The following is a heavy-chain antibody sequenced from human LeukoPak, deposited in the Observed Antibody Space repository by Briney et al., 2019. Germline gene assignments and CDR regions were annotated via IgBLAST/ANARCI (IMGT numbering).Heavy chain of an antibody. CDR3: ARVRVATTGRYDALNL. Sequence: GGSLRLSCGASGFAFSSCWMSWVRQAPGKGLEWVANVKEDGSEKYYVDSVKGRFIISRDNAKNSLYLQMNSLRADDTAVYYCARVRVATTGRYDALNLWGQGTMVTVSS. J-gene: IGHJ3*01. CDR2: VKEDGSEK. D-gene: IGHD5-12*01. V-gene: IGHV3-7*01. CDR1: GFAFSSCW.